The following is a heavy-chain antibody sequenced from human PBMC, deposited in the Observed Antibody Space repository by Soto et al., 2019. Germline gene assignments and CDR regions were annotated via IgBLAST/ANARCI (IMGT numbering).Heavy chain of an antibody. CDR2: IHYDGSDA. CDR3: VRDGAVDLAVDA. CDR1: GCTSSGYW. J-gene: IGHJ5*02. Sequence: PGGSLRRSCAAAGCTSSGYWMHWVRQRPGKGLEWVSPIHYDGSDATYADSVKGRFTISRDNTGNTLYLQLNSLRPEDTAINDRVRDGAVDLAVDAWGQGALVTVSS. V-gene: IGHV3-74*01. D-gene: IGHD6-19*01.